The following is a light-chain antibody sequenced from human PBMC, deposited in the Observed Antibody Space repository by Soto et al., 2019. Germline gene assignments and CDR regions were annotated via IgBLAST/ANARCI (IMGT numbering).Light chain of an antibody. CDR2: KAS. V-gene: IGKV1-5*03. CDR3: QQYKSYWYT. Sequence: DIQMTQSTSTLSASVGDRVTITCRASQSISNWLAWYQQRPGKAPKLLIYKASSLESGVPSRFSGSGSGTECNLTISSLQPDDFAPYYCQQYKSYWYTFGPGTRLEI. J-gene: IGKJ2*01. CDR1: QSISNW.